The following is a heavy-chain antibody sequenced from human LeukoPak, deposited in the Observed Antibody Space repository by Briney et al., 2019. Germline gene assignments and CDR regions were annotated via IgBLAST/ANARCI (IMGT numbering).Heavy chain of an antibody. CDR3: ARDIRFLEWLPDQYYGMDV. CDR1: GLTFSSYS. J-gene: IGHJ6*02. D-gene: IGHD3-3*01. V-gene: IGHV3-21*01. Sequence: PGGSLRLSCAASGLTFSSYSMNWVRQAPGKGLEWVSSISSSSSYIYYADSVKGRFTISRDNAKNSLYLQMNSLRAEDTAVYYCARDIRFLEWLPDQYYGMDVWGQGTTVTVSS. CDR2: ISSSSSYI.